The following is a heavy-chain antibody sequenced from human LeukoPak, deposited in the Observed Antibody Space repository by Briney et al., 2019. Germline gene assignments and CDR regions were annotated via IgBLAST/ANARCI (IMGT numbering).Heavy chain of an antibody. CDR2: INPNSGGT. Sequence: GASVKVSCKASGYTFTGYYMHRVRQAPGQGLEWMGWINPNSGGTNYAQKFQGRVTMTRDTSISTAYMELSRLRSDDTAVYYCARQADGSGSSEFDYWGQGTLVTVSS. CDR3: ARQADGSGSSEFDY. CDR1: GYTFTGYY. J-gene: IGHJ4*02. V-gene: IGHV1-2*02. D-gene: IGHD3-10*01.